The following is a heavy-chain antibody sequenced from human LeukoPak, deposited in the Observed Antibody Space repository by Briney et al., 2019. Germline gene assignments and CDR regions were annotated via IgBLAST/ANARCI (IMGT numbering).Heavy chain of an antibody. Sequence: PGGSLRLSCAAAGFPFSRYSMAWVRQAPGRGLDWVSTVGGRGGDRTFYADSVKGRFTVSRDNSRDTVYLQMNNLGADDTAIYYCAKEGLLGGYFFDLWGQGARSPSPQ. J-gene: IGHJ4*02. CDR2: VGGRGGDRT. D-gene: IGHD1-26*01. CDR1: GFPFSRYS. CDR3: AKEGLLGGYFFDL. V-gene: IGHV3-23*01.